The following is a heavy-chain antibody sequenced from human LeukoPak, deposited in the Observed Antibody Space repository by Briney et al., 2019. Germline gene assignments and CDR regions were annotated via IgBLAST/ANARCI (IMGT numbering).Heavy chain of an antibody. CDR3: ATTTIRLGY. V-gene: IGHV4-39*07. CDR1: GGSISSSSNY. Sequence: SETLSLTCTVSGGSISSSSNYWGWIRQPPGKGLEWIGSIYYSWTTYYNPSLKSRVTISVDTSKNQFSLKLSSVTAADTAVYYCATTTIRLGYWGQGTLVTVSS. D-gene: IGHD1-26*01. J-gene: IGHJ4*02. CDR2: IYYSWTT.